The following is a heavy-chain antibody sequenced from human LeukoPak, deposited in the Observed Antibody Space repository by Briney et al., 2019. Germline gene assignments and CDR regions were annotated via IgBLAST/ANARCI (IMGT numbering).Heavy chain of an antibody. D-gene: IGHD3-10*01. Sequence: SETPSLTCTVSGGSITSDYWSWIRQPPGKGLEWIGYIYYTGSTKYNPSLKSRVTISVDTSKNQFSLKLSSVTAADTAVYYCARGKTWFGVYYFDYWGQGTLVTVSS. V-gene: IGHV4-59*12. CDR2: IYYTGST. CDR3: ARGKTWFGVYYFDY. CDR1: GGSITSDY. J-gene: IGHJ4*02.